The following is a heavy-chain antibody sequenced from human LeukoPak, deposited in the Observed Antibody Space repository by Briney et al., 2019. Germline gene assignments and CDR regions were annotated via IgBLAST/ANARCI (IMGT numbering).Heavy chain of an antibody. CDR3: ARVGRIGQQPDNFDY. V-gene: IGHV4-39*07. J-gene: IGHJ4*02. Sequence: PSETLSLTCTVSGGSISSSSYYWGWIRQPPGKGLEWIGSIYYSGSTYYNPSLKSRVTISVDTSKNQFSLKLSSVTAADTAVYYCARVGRIGQQPDNFDYWGQGTLVTVSS. CDR2: IYYSGST. CDR1: GGSISSSSYY. D-gene: IGHD6-13*01.